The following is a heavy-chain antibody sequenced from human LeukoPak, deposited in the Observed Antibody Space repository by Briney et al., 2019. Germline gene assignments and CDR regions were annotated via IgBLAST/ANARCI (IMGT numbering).Heavy chain of an antibody. V-gene: IGHV4-39*07. D-gene: IGHD2-15*01. CDR3: ARDLRGYCSGGSCYSGGWFDP. CDR1: GGSISSSSYY. J-gene: IGHJ5*02. Sequence: KPSETLSLTCTVSGGSISSSSYYWGWIRQPPGKGLEWIGTIYYVGSTYYNPSLKSRVTISVDTSKNQFSLKLSSVTAADTAVYYCARDLRGYCSGGSCYSGGWFDPWGQGTLVTVSS. CDR2: IYYVGST.